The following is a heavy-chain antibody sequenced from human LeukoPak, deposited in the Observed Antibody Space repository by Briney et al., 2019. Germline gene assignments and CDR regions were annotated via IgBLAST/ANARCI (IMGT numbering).Heavy chain of an antibody. D-gene: IGHD2/OR15-2a*01. Sequence: PGASLRLSCAASGFNVGSKHMNWVRQAPGKGLEWVSGIYPGGDSYYADSLKGRFIISRDISKNTVFLQMNSLRDEDTAVYHCARLTFGDDYWGQGALVTVSS. V-gene: IGHV3-53*01. CDR2: IYPGGDS. CDR3: ARLTFGDDY. CDR1: GFNVGSKH. J-gene: IGHJ4*02.